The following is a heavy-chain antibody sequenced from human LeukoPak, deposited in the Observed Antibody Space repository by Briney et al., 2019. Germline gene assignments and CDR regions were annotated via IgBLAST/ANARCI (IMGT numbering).Heavy chain of an antibody. D-gene: IGHD6-6*01. Sequence: GGSLRLSCAASGFTFSSYAMHWVRQAPGKGLEWVAVIWYDGSNKYYADSVKGRFTISRDNSKNTLYLQMNSLRAEDTAVYYCARQSAYSSSFHWYFDLWGRGTLVTVSS. CDR1: GFTFSSYA. J-gene: IGHJ2*01. CDR2: IWYDGSNK. CDR3: ARQSAYSSSFHWYFDL. V-gene: IGHV3-33*08.